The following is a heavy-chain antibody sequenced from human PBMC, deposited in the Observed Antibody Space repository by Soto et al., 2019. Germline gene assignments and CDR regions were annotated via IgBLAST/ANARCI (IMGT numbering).Heavy chain of an antibody. Sequence: QVQLVQSGAEVRKPGSSVTVSCKASGGTFSTYGITWVRQAPGQGLEWMGNIIPLIGTANYAQRFRGRSTITADESTTTAYMELTSLRSEDTAVYYCARVVMTTVPACFYYGLDVWGQGTTVTVSS. D-gene: IGHD4-4*01. CDR2: IIPLIGTA. CDR1: GGTFSTYG. J-gene: IGHJ6*02. V-gene: IGHV1-69*18. CDR3: ARVVMTTVPACFYYGLDV.